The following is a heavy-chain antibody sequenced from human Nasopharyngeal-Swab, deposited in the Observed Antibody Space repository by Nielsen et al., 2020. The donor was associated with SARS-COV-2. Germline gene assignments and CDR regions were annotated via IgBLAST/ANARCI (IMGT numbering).Heavy chain of an antibody. Sequence: ASVKVSCKASGYTFTSYYMHWVRQAPGQGLEWMGIINPSGGSTSYAQKFQGRVTMTRDTSTSTVYMELSSLRSEDTAVYYCASFASSTMVRGVDGVDAFDIWGQGIMVTVSS. J-gene: IGHJ3*02. CDR1: GYTFTSYY. CDR3: ASFASSTMVRGVDGVDAFDI. D-gene: IGHD3-10*01. CDR2: INPSGGST. V-gene: IGHV1-46*01.